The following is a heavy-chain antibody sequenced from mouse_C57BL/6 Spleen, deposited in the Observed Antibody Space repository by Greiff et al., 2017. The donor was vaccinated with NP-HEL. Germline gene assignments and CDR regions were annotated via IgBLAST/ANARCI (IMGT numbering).Heavy chain of an antibody. CDR3: ALDGYYVRAY. Sequence: VQLQQSGPVLVKPGASVKMSCKASGYTFTDYYMNWLKQSHGKSLEWIGVINPYNGGTSYNQKFTGKATLTVDKSSSTAYMELNSLTSEDSAVYYCALDGYYVRAYWGQGTLVTVSA. D-gene: IGHD2-3*01. CDR1: GYTFTDYY. V-gene: IGHV1-19*01. J-gene: IGHJ3*01. CDR2: INPYNGGT.